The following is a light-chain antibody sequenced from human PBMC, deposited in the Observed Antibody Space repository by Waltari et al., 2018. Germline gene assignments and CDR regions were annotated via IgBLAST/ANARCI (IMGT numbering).Light chain of an antibody. Sequence: ETVMTQPATLSVSPGERVTLSCRASQSVSSKLAWYQQKRGLAPRLLIYGASTRVSDVPDRFSGSGSGTEFILTISSLRSEDLAVYFCQQYHGWPLITFGQGTRLEIK. CDR1: QSVSSK. V-gene: IGKV3-15*01. J-gene: IGKJ5*01. CDR3: QQYHGWPLIT. CDR2: GAS.